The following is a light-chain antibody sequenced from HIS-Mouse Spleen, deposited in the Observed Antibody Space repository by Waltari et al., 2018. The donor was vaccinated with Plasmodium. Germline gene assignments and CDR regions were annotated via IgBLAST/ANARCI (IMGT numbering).Light chain of an antibody. CDR3: QQRSNWPPG. J-gene: IGKJ2*03. Sequence: EIVLTQSPATLSLSPGERATLSCRSRQRVSSYLAWYQQKPGQAPRLLIYDASNRATGSPARFSGSGSGTDFTLTISSLEPEDFAGYYCQQRSNWPPGFGQGTKLEIK. CDR1: QRVSSY. CDR2: DAS. V-gene: IGKV3-11*01.